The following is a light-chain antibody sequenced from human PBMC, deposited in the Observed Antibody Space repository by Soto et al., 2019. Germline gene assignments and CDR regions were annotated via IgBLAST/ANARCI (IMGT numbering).Light chain of an antibody. CDR3: SSYRSSSTLYV. J-gene: IGLJ1*01. CDR1: SSDVGGYNY. Sequence: QSALTQPASVSGSPGQSITISCTGTSSDVGGYNYVSWYQQHPGKAPKLMIYDVNNRPSGASNRFSGSKSGNTASLTISGLQAEDEADYYCSSYRSSSTLYVFGTGTKLTVL. CDR2: DVN. V-gene: IGLV2-14*01.